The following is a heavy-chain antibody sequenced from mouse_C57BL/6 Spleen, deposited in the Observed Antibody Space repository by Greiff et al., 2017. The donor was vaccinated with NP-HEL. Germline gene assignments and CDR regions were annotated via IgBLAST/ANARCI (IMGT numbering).Heavy chain of an antibody. CDR3: ASPDYGSSSWFAY. V-gene: IGHV1-9*01. CDR2: ILPGSGST. CDR1: GYTFTGYW. J-gene: IGHJ3*01. Sequence: QVQLQQSGAELMKPGASVKLSCKATGYTFTGYWIEWVKQRPGHGLEWIGEILPGSGSTNYNEKFKGKATFTADTSSNTAYMQLSSQTTEDSAIYYCASPDYGSSSWFAYWGQGTLVTVSA. D-gene: IGHD1-1*01.